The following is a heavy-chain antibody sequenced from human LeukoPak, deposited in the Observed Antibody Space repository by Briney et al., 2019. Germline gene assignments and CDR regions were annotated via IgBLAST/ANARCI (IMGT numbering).Heavy chain of an antibody. CDR2: IYTSGST. CDR3: ARDCGNSIFRGFDY. CDR1: GGSISSYY. D-gene: IGHD4-23*01. J-gene: IGHJ4*02. Sequence: PSETLSLTCTVSGGSISSYYWSWLRQPAGKGLEWIGRIYTSGSTNYNPSLKSRVTMSVDTSKNQFSLKLSSVTAADTAVYSCARDCGNSIFRGFDYWGQGTLVTVSS. V-gene: IGHV4-4*07.